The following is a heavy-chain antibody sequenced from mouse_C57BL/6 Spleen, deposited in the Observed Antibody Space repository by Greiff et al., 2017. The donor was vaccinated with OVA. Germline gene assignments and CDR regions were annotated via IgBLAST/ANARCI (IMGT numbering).Heavy chain of an antibody. Sequence: QVQLQQPGAELVRPGSSVKLSCKASGYTFTSYWMDWVKQRPGQGLEWIGNIYPSDSETHYNQKFKDKATLTVDKSSSTAYMQLSSLTSEDSAVYYGARSGYDFVSWFAYWGQGTLVTVSA. CDR3: ARSGYDFVSWFAY. V-gene: IGHV1-61*01. J-gene: IGHJ3*01. CDR1: GYTFTSYW. D-gene: IGHD2-4*01. CDR2: IYPSDSET.